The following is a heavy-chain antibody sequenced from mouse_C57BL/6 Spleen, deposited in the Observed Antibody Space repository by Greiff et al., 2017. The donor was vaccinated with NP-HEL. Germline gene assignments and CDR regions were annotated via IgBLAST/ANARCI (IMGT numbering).Heavy chain of an antibody. CDR3: SMTTGVYWYFDV. CDR1: GYTFTSYW. J-gene: IGHJ1*03. V-gene: IGHV1-53*01. Sequence: QVQLQQPGTELVKPGASVKLSCKASGYTFTSYWLHWVKQRPGQGLEWIGNINPSNGGTNYNEKFKSKATLTVDKSSSTAYMQLSSLTSEDSAVYDCSMTTGVYWYFDVWGTGTTVTVSS. CDR2: INPSNGGT. D-gene: IGHD1-1*01.